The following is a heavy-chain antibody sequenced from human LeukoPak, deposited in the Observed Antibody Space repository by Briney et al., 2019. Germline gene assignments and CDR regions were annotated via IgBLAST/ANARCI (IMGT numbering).Heavy chain of an antibody. CDR3: ALSGSGAAAMYRWFDP. V-gene: IGHV4-61*09. D-gene: IGHD2-2*01. J-gene: IGHJ5*02. Sequence: SQTLSLTCTVSAGSISSGSYDWSWIGQPAGQGLGWIGHIYTSGSTNYNPCVKSRATISVDTSKIQFSLKLSSVTAADTAVYYCALSGSGAAAMYRWFDPWGQGTLVTVSS. CDR2: IYTSGST. CDR1: AGSISSGSYD.